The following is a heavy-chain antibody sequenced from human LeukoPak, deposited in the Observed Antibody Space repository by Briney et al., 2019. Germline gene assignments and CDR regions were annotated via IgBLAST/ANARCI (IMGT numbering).Heavy chain of an antibody. CDR2: MNPNSGNT. J-gene: IGHJ3*02. D-gene: IGHD3-10*01. Sequence: ASVKVSCKASGGTFSSYAINWVRQAPGQGLEWMGWMNPNSGNTGYAQKFQGRVTMTRNTSISTAYMELSSLRSEDTAVYYCARLTYGELDAFDIWGQGTMVTVSS. CDR1: GGTFSSYA. CDR3: ARLTYGELDAFDI. V-gene: IGHV1-8*02.